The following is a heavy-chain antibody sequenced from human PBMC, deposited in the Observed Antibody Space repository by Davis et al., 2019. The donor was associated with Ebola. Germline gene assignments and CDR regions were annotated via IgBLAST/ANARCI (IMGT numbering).Heavy chain of an antibody. CDR3: ARETTTVTTTWFDP. D-gene: IGHD4-17*01. CDR2: IYYSGST. Sequence: SETLSLTCTVSGGSISSGGYYWSWIRQHPGKGLEWIGYIYYSGSTYYNPSLKSRVTISVGTSKNQFSLKLSSVTAADTAVYYCARETTTVTTTWFDPWGQGTLVTVSS. V-gene: IGHV4-31*03. J-gene: IGHJ5*02. CDR1: GGSISSGGYY.